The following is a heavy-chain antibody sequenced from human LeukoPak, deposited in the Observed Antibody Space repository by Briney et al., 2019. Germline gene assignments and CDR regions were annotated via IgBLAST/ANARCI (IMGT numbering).Heavy chain of an antibody. D-gene: IGHD3-22*01. CDR2: ISSSSSTI. V-gene: IGHV3-48*04. Sequence: GGSLRLSCAAPGFTFSSYSMNWVRQAPGKGLEWVSYISSSSSTIYYADSVKGGFTISRDNAKNSLYLQMNSLRAEDTAVYYCARNYYDSSGYYYFDYWGQGTLVTVSS. J-gene: IGHJ4*02. CDR1: GFTFSSYS. CDR3: ARNYYDSSGYYYFDY.